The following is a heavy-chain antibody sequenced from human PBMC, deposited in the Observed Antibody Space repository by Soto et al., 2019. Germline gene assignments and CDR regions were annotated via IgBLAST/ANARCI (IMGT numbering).Heavy chain of an antibody. CDR2: ISYDGSNK. J-gene: IGHJ6*02. V-gene: IGHV3-30-3*01. Sequence: PGGSLRLSCAASGFTFSSYAMHWVRQAPGKGLEWVAVISYDGSNKYYADSVKGRFTISRDNSKNTLYLQMNSLRAEDTAVYYCARDSSSYYYVMDVWGQGTTVTVSS. CDR3: ARDSSSYYYVMDV. D-gene: IGHD6-6*01. CDR1: GFTFSSYA.